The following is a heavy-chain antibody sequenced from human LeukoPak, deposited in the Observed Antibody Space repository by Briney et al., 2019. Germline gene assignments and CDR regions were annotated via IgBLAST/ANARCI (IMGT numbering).Heavy chain of an antibody. Sequence: SVKVSCKASGGTFSSYAISWVRQAPGQGLEWMGGIIPIFGTANYAQKFQGRVTITADESTSTAYMELSSLRSEDTAVYYCARGLLPPKYYFDYWGQGTLVTVSS. J-gene: IGHJ4*02. CDR1: GGTFSSYA. CDR2: IIPIFGTA. V-gene: IGHV1-69*13. CDR3: ARGLLPPKYYFDY. D-gene: IGHD2-15*01.